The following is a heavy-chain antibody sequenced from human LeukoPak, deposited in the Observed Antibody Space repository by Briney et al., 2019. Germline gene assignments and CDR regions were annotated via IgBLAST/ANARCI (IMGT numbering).Heavy chain of an antibody. CDR2: INPNSGGT. J-gene: IGHJ4*02. Sequence: ASVKVSCKASGYPFTNYGISWVRQAPGQGLEWMGWINPNSGGTNYAQKFQGRVTMTRDTSISTAYMELSRLRSDDTAVYYCARDQALGGSYTPLVYFDYWGQGTLVTVSS. V-gene: IGHV1-2*02. CDR1: GYPFTNYG. CDR3: ARDQALGGSYTPLVYFDY. D-gene: IGHD1-26*01.